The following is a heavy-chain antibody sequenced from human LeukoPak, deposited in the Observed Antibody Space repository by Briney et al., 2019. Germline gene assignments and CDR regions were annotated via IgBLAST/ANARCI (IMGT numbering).Heavy chain of an antibody. D-gene: IGHD3-10*01. Sequence: GGSLRLPCAASGFTFDDYGMSWVRQAPGKGLEWVSGINWNGGSTGYADSVKGRFTISRDNAKNSLYLQMNSLRAEDTGFYYCAAYYYGSGSCGQFDYWGQGTLVTVSS. V-gene: IGHV3-20*04. J-gene: IGHJ4*02. CDR3: AAYYYGSGSCGQFDY. CDR2: INWNGGST. CDR1: GFTFDDYG.